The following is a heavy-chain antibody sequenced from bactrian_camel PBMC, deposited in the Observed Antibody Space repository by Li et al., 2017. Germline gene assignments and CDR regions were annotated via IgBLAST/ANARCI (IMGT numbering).Heavy chain of an antibody. V-gene: IGHV3S40*01. J-gene: IGHJ4*01. CDR1: THSSTNCG. Sequence: DVQLVESGGGSVQAGGSLKLSCTASTHSSTNCGVHWLRQAPGNARERIATITIANGQIAYADSAKDRFTVSQDSADYSMYLQMNSLKPGDTAMYFCAADIRAKGNRWMSPSFWSDWGQGTQVTVS. CDR2: ITIANGQI. CDR3: AADIRAKGNRWMSPSFWSD. D-gene: IGHD1*01.